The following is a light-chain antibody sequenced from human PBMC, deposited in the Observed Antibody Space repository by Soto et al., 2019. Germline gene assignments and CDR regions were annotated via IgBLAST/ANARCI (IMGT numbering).Light chain of an antibody. CDR3: QQYNNWPPWT. CDR2: GAS. Sequence: EIVMTQSPATLSVAQGERATLSCRASQSVSNNLAWYQQKPGQAPRLLIYGASTRATSTPARFSGSGSGTEFTLTISSLQSEDFAVYYCQQYNNWPPWTFGQGTKVEIK. CDR1: QSVSNN. V-gene: IGKV3-15*01. J-gene: IGKJ1*01.